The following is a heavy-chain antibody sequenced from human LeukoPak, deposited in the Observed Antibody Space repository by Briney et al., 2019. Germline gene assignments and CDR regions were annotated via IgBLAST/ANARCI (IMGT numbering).Heavy chain of an antibody. D-gene: IGHD6-13*01. V-gene: IGHV1-8*01. CDR2: MNPNSGNT. CDR3: ARAASYSSSGKTRKNYYFDY. Sequence: ASVKVSCKASGYTFTSYDINWVRQATGQGLEGMGWMNPNSGNTGYAQKFQGRVTMTRNTSISTAYMELSSLRSEDTAVYYCARAASYSSSGKTRKNYYFDYWGQGTLVTVSS. CDR1: GYTFTSYD. J-gene: IGHJ4*02.